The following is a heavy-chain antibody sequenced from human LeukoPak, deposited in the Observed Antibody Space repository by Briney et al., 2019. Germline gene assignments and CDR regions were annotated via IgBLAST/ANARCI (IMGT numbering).Heavy chain of an antibody. CDR2: ISYDGSNK. V-gene: IGHV3-30*04. Sequence: SCKASGYTFTSYGISWVRQAPGKGLEWVAVISYDGSNKYYADSVKGRFTISRDNSKNTLYLQMNSLRAEDTAVYYCARDQVAALGVLGYWGQGTLVTVSS. CDR3: ARDQVAALGVLGY. D-gene: IGHD6-19*01. J-gene: IGHJ4*02. CDR1: GYTFTSYG.